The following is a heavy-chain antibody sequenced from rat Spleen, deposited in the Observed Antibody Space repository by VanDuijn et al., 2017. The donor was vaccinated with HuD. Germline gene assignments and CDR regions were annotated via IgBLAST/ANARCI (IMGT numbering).Heavy chain of an antibody. V-gene: IGHV3-1*01. J-gene: IGHJ3*01. CDR3: ATGGTDNSGYEIWFAY. CDR2: ISYSGST. CDR1: GYSITSNY. D-gene: IGHD4-3*01. Sequence: EVQLQESGPGLVKPSQSLSLTCSVTGYSITSNYWGWIRKFPGNKMEWLGYISYSGSTSYNPSLKSRISITRDTSKNQFFLQLNSVTTEDTATYYCATGGTDNSGYEIWFAYWGQGTLVTVSS.